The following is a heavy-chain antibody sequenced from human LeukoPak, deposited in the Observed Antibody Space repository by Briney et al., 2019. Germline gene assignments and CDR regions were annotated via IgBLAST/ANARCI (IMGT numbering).Heavy chain of an antibody. CDR3: VRDLAWNDRGAYYFDY. V-gene: IGHV3-72*01. CDR2: SRSKTNSYTT. Sequence: GGSLRLSCVASGFTFSDHFMDWVRQAPGKGLEWVGRSRSKTNSYTTEYAASVKGRFTITRDDSGNSLYLQMNSLKTEDTAVYYCVRDLAWNDRGAYYFDYWAQGTLVAVSS. D-gene: IGHD1-1*01. J-gene: IGHJ4*02. CDR1: GFTFSDHF.